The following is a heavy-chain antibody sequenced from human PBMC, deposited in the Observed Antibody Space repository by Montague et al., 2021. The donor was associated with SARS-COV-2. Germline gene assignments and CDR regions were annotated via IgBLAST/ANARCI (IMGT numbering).Heavy chain of an antibody. J-gene: IGHJ6*02. D-gene: IGHD2-21*01. V-gene: IGHV4-61*02. Sequence: TLSLTCSVSGDSINSGPYFRNWMRKPAGKGLEWIGRTYTRGGTHPNPSLESRVTISTDTSKNQLSLELSSVTDADTAVYYCARVSRVIVPTLLGGMDFWGQGTTVTVSS. CDR1: GDSINSGPYF. CDR2: TYTRGGT. CDR3: ARVSRVIVPTLLGGMDF.